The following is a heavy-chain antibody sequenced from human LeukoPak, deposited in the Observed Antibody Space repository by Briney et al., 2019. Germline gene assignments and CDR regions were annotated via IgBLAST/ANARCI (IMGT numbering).Heavy chain of an antibody. V-gene: IGHV1-69*13. CDR1: GGTFSSYA. CDR2: IIPIFGTA. J-gene: IGHJ4*02. CDR3: AREWDYDTSGYYYYY. Sequence: GASVTVSCKASGGTFSSYAISWVRQAPGQGLEWMGGIIPIFGTANYAQKFQGRVTITADESTRTAYMELSSLRSEDTAVYYCAREWDYDTSGYYYYYWGQGTLVTVST. D-gene: IGHD3-22*01.